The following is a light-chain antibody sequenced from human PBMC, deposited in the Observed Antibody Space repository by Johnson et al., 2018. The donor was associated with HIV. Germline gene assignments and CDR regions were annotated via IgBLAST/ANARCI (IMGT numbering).Light chain of an antibody. CDR1: SSNIGNNY. V-gene: IGLV1-51*02. Sequence: QSVLTQPPSVSAAPGQKVSISCSGSSSNIGNNYVSCYQQLPGTAPKLLIFENNKRPSGIPDRFSGSKSGTSATLATPGLKTGDEADYYCGTWDSSLSSNVFGTGTKVTVL. CDR2: ENN. J-gene: IGLJ1*01. CDR3: GTWDSSLSSNV.